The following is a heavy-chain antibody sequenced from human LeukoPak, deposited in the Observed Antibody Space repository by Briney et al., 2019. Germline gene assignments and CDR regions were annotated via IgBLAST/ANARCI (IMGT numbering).Heavy chain of an antibody. CDR2: ISSSGSTI. CDR1: GFTFSSYE. V-gene: IGHV3-48*03. Sequence: GGSLRLSCVASGFTFSSYEMNWVRQAPGKGLEWVSYISSSGSTIYYADSVKGRFTISRDNAKNSLYLQMNSLRAEDTAVYYCARDYGAGMDVWGQGTTVTVSS. J-gene: IGHJ6*02. CDR3: ARDYGAGMDV. D-gene: IGHD4-17*01.